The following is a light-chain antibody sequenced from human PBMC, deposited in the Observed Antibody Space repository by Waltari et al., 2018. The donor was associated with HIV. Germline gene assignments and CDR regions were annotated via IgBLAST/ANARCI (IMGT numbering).Light chain of an antibody. V-gene: IGLV6-57*04. Sequence: NFMLSQPHPVSESPGKTVTISCTRSSGSLPSNVVQWYQQRRGVARTVVMYQYRQRPSAGPDRLSGSIDSSSNSASLTLSGQKTEDEADYYCQSFESTSWIFGGGTELTV. CDR3: QSFESTSWI. CDR2: QYR. J-gene: IGLJ3*02. CDR1: SGSLPSNV.